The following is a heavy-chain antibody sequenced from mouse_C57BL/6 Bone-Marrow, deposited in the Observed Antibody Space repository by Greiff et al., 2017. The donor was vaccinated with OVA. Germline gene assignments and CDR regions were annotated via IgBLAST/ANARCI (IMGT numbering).Heavy chain of an antibody. D-gene: IGHD2-4*01. CDR1: GFTISSYA. Sequence: EVKVVESGGGLVKPGGSLKLSCAASGFTISSYAMSWVRQTPEKRLEWVATISDGGSYTYYPDNVTGRFTISRANAKNNLYLQMGHLKSEDTAMYYCARDDDYDGVALFAYWGQGTLVTVSA. CDR2: ISDGGSYT. CDR3: ARDDDYDGVALFAY. V-gene: IGHV5-4*01. J-gene: IGHJ3*01.